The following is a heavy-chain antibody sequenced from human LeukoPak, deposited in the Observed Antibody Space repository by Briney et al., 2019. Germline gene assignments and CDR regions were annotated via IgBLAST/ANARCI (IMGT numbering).Heavy chain of an antibody. D-gene: IGHD6-13*01. CDR2: IWYDGSNK. CDR1: GFTFSTYG. Sequence: GGSLRLSCAASGFTFSTYGIHWVRQAPGKGLEWVAVIWYDGSNKFYADSVKGRFTISRDNSKNTLYLQMNSLRAEDTAVYYCASFPYSSSWYGTRLNYFDYWGQGTLVTVSS. J-gene: IGHJ4*02. V-gene: IGHV3-33*01. CDR3: ASFPYSSSWYGTRLNYFDY.